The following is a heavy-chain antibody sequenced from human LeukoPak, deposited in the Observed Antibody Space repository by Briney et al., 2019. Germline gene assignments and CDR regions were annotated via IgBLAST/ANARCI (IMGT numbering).Heavy chain of an antibody. Sequence: GGSLRLSCAASGFTFSSYAMSWVRQPPGKGLEWVSTFSGSGGNTYYADSVKGRFTISRDNSKNTLYPQMTSLRAEDTAVYYCATRAGSSGSYGMDVWGQGTTVTVSS. CDR1: GFTFSSYA. CDR3: ATRAGSSGSYGMDV. CDR2: FSGSGGNT. V-gene: IGHV3-23*01. D-gene: IGHD6-19*01. J-gene: IGHJ6*02.